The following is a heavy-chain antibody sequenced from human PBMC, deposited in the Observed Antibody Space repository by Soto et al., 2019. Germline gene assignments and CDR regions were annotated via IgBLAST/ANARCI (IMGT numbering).Heavy chain of an antibody. Sequence: QITLKESGPTLVKPTQTLTLTCTFSGFSLTTRGVGVGWIRQPPGKALEWLALIFWDDDKRYSPFLKNRLTITKDTPRNQVVLTMTNMDPVDTATYFCAHDGGYCSGDTCHDWFDPWGQGTLVTVSS. CDR2: IFWDDDK. CDR3: AHDGGYCSGDTCHDWFDP. D-gene: IGHD2-15*01. V-gene: IGHV2-5*02. J-gene: IGHJ5*02. CDR1: GFSLTTRGVG.